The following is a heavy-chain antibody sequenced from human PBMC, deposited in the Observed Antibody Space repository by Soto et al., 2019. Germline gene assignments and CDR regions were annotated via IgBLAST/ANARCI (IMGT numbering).Heavy chain of an antibody. CDR1: GFTFSNHA. CDR2: ITASGGEA. Sequence: ESVGGLVQPGGSLRLSCAASGFTFSNHAMNWVRQSPGKGLEWVSGITASGGEAYYADSVRGRFTISRDNSKNTLSLQMTGLRGEDSARYYCTKDDYDFWSGYFSFWGQGTPVTVSS. CDR3: TKDDYDFWSGYFSF. J-gene: IGHJ4*01. D-gene: IGHD3-3*01. V-gene: IGHV3-23*01.